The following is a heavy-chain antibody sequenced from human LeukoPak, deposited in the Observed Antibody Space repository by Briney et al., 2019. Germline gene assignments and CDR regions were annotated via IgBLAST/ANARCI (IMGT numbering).Heavy chain of an antibody. J-gene: IGHJ5*02. CDR2: IRYDGSNK. D-gene: IGHD6-6*01. V-gene: IGHV3-30*02. CDR3: AKDWGSSSGGWFDP. CDR1: GFTFSSYG. Sequence: PGGSLRLSCAASGFTFSSYGMHWVRQAPGKGLEWVAFIRYDGSNKYYADSVKGRFTISRDNSKSTLYLQMNSLRAEDTAVYYCAKDWGSSSGGWFDPWGQGTLVTVSS.